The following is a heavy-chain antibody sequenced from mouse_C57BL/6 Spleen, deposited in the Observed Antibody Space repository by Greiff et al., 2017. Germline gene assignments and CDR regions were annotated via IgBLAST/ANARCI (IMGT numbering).Heavy chain of an antibody. CDR1: GYTFTSYW. Sequence: QVQLQQPGAELVMPGASVKLSCKASGYTFTSYWMHWVKQRPGQGLEWIGEIDPSDSYTNYNQKFKGKSTLTVDKSSSTAYMQLSSLTSEDSAVYYCARRVNLLSEGYFDVWGTGTTVTVSS. CDR2: IDPSDSYT. D-gene: IGHD2-10*01. CDR3: ARRVNLLSEGYFDV. J-gene: IGHJ1*03. V-gene: IGHV1-69*01.